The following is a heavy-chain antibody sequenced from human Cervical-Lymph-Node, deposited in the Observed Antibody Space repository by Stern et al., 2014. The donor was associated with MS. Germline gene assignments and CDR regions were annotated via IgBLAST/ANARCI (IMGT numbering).Heavy chain of an antibody. D-gene: IGHD6-19*01. CDR3: AREAAMAVAGTGVDY. V-gene: IGHV1-2*06. J-gene: IGHJ4*02. CDR2: INTTSGGT. CDR1: GYTFTGYY. Sequence: VQLVESGAEVKKPGASVKVSCKASGYTFTGYYMHWVRHAPGQGLEWMGRINTTSGGTDYVQKFQGRVAMTRDTSISTAYMELSRLRSDDTAVYYCAREAAMAVAGTGVDYWGQGTLVTVSS.